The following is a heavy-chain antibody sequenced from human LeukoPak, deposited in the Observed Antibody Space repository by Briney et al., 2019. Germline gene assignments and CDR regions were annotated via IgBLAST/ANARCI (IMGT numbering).Heavy chain of an antibody. J-gene: IGHJ4*02. D-gene: IGHD2/OR15-2a*01. Sequence: YPGRSLRLSCAASGFTFSSYGMHWVRQAPGKGLEWVAVIWYDGSNKYYADSVQGRFTISRDNSKNTLYLQMNSLRAEDTAVYYCARDSRSAGVSSFDYWGQGTLVTVSS. V-gene: IGHV3-33*01. CDR2: IWYDGSNK. CDR1: GFTFSSYG. CDR3: ARDSRSAGVSSFDY.